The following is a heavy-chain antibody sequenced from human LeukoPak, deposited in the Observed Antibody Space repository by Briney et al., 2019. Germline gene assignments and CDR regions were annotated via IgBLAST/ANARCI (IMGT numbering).Heavy chain of an antibody. J-gene: IGHJ3*02. V-gene: IGHV6-1*01. Sequence: SQTLSLTCAISGDSVSSNSGAWNWIRQSPSRGLEWLGRTYYRSKRSHYYARSGKSRMTINEDTSKNKLSLQLTSVTPEDTDVYYCAGGTAAAGFGIWGQGPTVTVSS. CDR3: AGGTAAAGFGI. D-gene: IGHD6-13*01. CDR2: TYYRSKRSH. CDR1: GDSVSSNSGA.